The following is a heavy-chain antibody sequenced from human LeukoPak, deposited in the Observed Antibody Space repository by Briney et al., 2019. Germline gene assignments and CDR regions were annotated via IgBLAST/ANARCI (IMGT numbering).Heavy chain of an antibody. Sequence: RASETLSLTCTVSGYSISSGYYWGWIRQPPGKGLEWIGSIYHSGSTYYNPSLKSRVTISVGTSKSQFSLKLSSVTAADTAVYFCARGHMVRIADAFDIWGQGTMVTVSS. D-gene: IGHD3-10*01. V-gene: IGHV4-38-2*02. CDR1: GYSISSGYY. CDR2: IYHSGST. J-gene: IGHJ3*02. CDR3: ARGHMVRIADAFDI.